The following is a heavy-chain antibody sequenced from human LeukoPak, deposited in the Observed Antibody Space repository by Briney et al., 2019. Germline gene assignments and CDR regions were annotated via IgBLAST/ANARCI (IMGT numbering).Heavy chain of an antibody. CDR1: GYTFTSYD. CDR3: ARVAIAAAGTYWFDP. Sequence: ASVKVSCKASGYTFTSYDINWVRQATGQGLEWMGWISAYNGNTNYAQKLQGRVTMTTDTSTSTAYMELRSLRSDDTAVYYCARVAIAAAGTYWFDPWGQGTLVTVSS. V-gene: IGHV1-18*01. D-gene: IGHD6-13*01. J-gene: IGHJ5*02. CDR2: ISAYNGNT.